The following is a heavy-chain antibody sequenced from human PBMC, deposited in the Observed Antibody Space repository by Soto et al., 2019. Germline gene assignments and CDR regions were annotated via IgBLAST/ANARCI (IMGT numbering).Heavy chain of an antibody. CDR1: GYSFTSYW. J-gene: IGHJ4*02. D-gene: IGHD5-12*01. CDR2: IYPGDSDT. V-gene: IGHV5-51*01. Sequence: GESLKISCKGSGYSFTSYWIGWVRQMPGRGLEWMGIIYPGDSDTRYSPSFQGQVTISADKSISTAYLQWSSLKASDTAMYYCARSLREMATIHYFDYWGQGTLVTVS. CDR3: ARSLREMATIHYFDY.